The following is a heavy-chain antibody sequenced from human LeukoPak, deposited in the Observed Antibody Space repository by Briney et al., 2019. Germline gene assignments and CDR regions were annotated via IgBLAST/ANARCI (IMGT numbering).Heavy chain of an antibody. CDR1: GGSITGYH. CDR2: IHHSGSS. J-gene: IGHJ6*02. Sequence: PSETLSLTCTVSGGSITGYHWSWIRQPPGKGLEWIAYIHHSGSSNYTPSLKGRVTISVDTSKNQFSLKLSSVTAADTAVYYCARRGYYYYGMDVWGQGTTVTVSS. CDR3: ARRGYYYYGMDV. V-gene: IGHV4-59*12.